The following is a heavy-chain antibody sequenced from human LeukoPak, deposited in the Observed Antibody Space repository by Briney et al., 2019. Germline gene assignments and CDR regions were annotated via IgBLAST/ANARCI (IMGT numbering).Heavy chain of an antibody. CDR3: ARARIAAAGMAFDI. CDR1: GFTFSSYS. V-gene: IGHV3-21*01. Sequence: GGSLRLSCAASGFTFSSYSMNWVRQAPGKGLEWVSSISSSSSYIYYADSVKGRFTISRDNAKNSLYLQMNSLRAEGTAVYYCARARIAAAGMAFDIWGQGTMVTVSS. J-gene: IGHJ3*02. CDR2: ISSSSSYI. D-gene: IGHD6-13*01.